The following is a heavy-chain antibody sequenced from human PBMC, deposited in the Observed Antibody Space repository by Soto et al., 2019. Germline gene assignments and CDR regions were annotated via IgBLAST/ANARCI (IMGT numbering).Heavy chain of an antibody. V-gene: IGHV3-9*01. Sequence: EVQLVESGGGLVQPGSSLRVSCAASGFAFDEYGMHWVRQAPGKGLEWVSGVNWNSDIIGYSDSVKGRFTISRDNAKNSLYLQMNSLRAEDTALYYCAKDRGGEKDHSDGMDVWGLGTLVTVSS. CDR3: AKDRGGEKDHSDGMDV. CDR1: GFAFDEYG. CDR2: VNWNSDII. J-gene: IGHJ6*02. D-gene: IGHD7-27*01.